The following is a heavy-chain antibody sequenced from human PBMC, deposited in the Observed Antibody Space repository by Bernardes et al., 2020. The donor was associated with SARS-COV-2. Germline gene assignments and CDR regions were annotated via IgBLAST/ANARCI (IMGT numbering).Heavy chain of an antibody. CDR2: VYPGDSES. D-gene: IGHD2-15*01. CDR3: ARLSNDIVAVTSASLDF. Sequence: GAYLKSSSKGSGYRFTPYWIAWVRPLPGKGLEWRGIVYPGDSESRYSPSFQGQVTISADQSITTAYLQWSSLKASDTAMYYCARLSNDIVAVTSASLDFWGQGTLVTVSS. V-gene: IGHV5-51*01. J-gene: IGHJ4*02. CDR1: GYRFTPYW.